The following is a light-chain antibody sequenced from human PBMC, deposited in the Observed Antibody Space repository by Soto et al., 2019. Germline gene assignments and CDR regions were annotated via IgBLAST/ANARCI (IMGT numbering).Light chain of an antibody. CDR1: SSDIGGYNF. CDR2: EVF. Sequence: QSALAQPGSVSGSPGQSVTISCTGASSDIGGYNFVSWYQQHPGEAPKLMIYEVFNRPSGVSNRFSGSKSGNTATLTISGLQDEDESDYYFSSYRSDSACGVFGNGTKLTV. J-gene: IGLJ1*01. V-gene: IGLV2-14*01. CDR3: SSYRSDSACGV.